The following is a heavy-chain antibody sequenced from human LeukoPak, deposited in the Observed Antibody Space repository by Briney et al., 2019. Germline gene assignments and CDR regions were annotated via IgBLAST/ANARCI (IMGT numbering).Heavy chain of an antibody. D-gene: IGHD6-13*01. CDR3: ARVYYSSSYDYWYFDL. CDR1: GSSISSGYY. Sequence: SETLSLTCTVSGSSISSGYYWGWIRQPPGKGLEWIGSIYHSGSTYYNPSLKSRVTISVDTSKNQFSLKLSSVTAADTAVYYCARVYYSSSYDYWYFDLWGRGTLVTVSS. J-gene: IGHJ2*01. V-gene: IGHV4-38-2*02. CDR2: IYHSGST.